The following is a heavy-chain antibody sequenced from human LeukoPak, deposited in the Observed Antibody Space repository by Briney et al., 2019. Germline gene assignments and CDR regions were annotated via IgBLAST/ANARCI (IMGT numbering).Heavy chain of an antibody. Sequence: GSSLRLYCAASGFILSSYGMHWIRQAPGKGLEWVSYIYSSGSSTYYADSVKGRFTISRDNAKNSLYLQMNSLRAEDTAVYYCASSYYYDSSGYYYWGQGTLVTVSS. CDR2: IYSSGSST. V-gene: IGHV3-48*04. D-gene: IGHD3-22*01. CDR3: ASSYYYDSSGYYY. J-gene: IGHJ4*02. CDR1: GFILSSYG.